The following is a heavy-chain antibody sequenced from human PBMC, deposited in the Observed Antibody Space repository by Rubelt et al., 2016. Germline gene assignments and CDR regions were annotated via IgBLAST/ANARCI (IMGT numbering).Heavy chain of an antibody. CDR1: GFTLNNYW. CDR3: VSSSLDY. CDR2: IKYDGSIT. D-gene: IGHD6-13*01. J-gene: IGHJ4*02. V-gene: IGHV3-74*01. Sequence: GFTLNNYWMHWVRQAPGKGLVWVSEIKYDGSITSYADSVKGRFTISRDNAKNTLYLQMNSLRAEDTAVYYCVSSSLDYWGQGTLVTVSS.